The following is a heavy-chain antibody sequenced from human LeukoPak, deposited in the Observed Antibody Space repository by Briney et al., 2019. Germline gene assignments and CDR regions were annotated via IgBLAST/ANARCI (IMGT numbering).Heavy chain of an antibody. V-gene: IGHV4-59*01. Sequence: SETLSLTCTVSGGSISSYYWSWIRQPPGKGLEWIGYIYYSGSTNYNPSLKSRVTISVDTSKNQFSLKLSSVTAADTAVYYCARVVRGVLKDYYYYYYKDVWGKGTTVTISS. CDR2: IYYSGST. CDR3: ARVVRGVLKDYYYYYYKDV. D-gene: IGHD3-10*01. J-gene: IGHJ6*03. CDR1: GGSISSYY.